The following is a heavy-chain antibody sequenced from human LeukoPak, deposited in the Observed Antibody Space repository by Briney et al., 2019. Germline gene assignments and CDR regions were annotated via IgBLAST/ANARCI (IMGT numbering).Heavy chain of an antibody. CDR3: ASETDYGSGSYPTPD. CDR1: GGSFSGYY. D-gene: IGHD3-10*01. CDR2: INHSGST. Sequence: SETLSLTCAVYGGSFSGYYWSWLRQPPGKGLEWIGEINHSGSTNYNPSLKSRVTISVDTSKNQFSLKLSSVAAADTAVYYCASETDYGSGSYPTPDWGQGTLVTVSS. V-gene: IGHV4-34*01. J-gene: IGHJ4*02.